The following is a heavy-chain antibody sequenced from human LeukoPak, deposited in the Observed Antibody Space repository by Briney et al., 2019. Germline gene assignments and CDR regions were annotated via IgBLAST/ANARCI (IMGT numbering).Heavy chain of an antibody. CDR2: IYTSGST. Sequence: SETLSLTCTVSGGSISSYYWSWIRQPAGKGLEWIGRIYTSGSTNYNPSLKSRVTISVDTSKNQFSLKLSSVTAADTAVYYCARHTDYYDSSGAVDYWGQGTLVTVSS. CDR3: ARHTDYYDSSGAVDY. CDR1: GGSISSYY. V-gene: IGHV4-4*07. D-gene: IGHD3-22*01. J-gene: IGHJ4*02.